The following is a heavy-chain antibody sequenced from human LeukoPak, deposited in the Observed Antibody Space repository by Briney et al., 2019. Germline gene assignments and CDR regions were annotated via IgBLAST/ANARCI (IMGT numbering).Heavy chain of an antibody. D-gene: IGHD2-21*02. CDR3: AGAYCGGDCYADAFDI. Sequence: SGPTLVKPTQTLTLTCTFSGFSLSTSGVGVGWIRQPPGKALEWLALIYWDDDKRYSPSLKSRLTITKDTSKNQVVLTMTNMDPVDTATYYCAGAYCGGDCYADAFDIWGQGTMVTVSS. CDR2: IYWDDDK. J-gene: IGHJ3*02. CDR1: GFSLSTSGVG. V-gene: IGHV2-5*02.